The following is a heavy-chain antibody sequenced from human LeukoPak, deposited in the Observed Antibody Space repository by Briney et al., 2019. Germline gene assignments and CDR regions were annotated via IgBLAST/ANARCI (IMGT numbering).Heavy chain of an antibody. D-gene: IGHD3-22*01. CDR3: ASPSDSSFYYDY. Sequence: SETLSLTCGVSGGSISRGNWWSWVRQPPGKGLEWIGEIYHSGSTNYNPSLKSRVTISVDKSKNQFSLKLSSVTAADTAVYYCASPSDSSFYYDYWGQGTLVTVSS. CDR1: GGSISRGNW. J-gene: IGHJ4*02. CDR2: IYHSGST. V-gene: IGHV4-4*02.